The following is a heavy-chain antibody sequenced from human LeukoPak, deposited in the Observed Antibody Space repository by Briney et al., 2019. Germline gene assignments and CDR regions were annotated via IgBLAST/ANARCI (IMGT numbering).Heavy chain of an antibody. CDR1: GGSINSGNYY. D-gene: IGHD1-26*01. CDR2: IHTSGSI. J-gene: IGHJ6*03. Sequence: SQTLSLTCTVSGGSINSGNYYWIWMRQPAGKGLEWIGRIHTSGSINYNPSLESRVTISVDTSKNQFSLKLSSVTAADTAMYYCVRDSEMRYYMDVWGKGTTVTVSS. V-gene: IGHV4-61*02. CDR3: VRDSEMRYYMDV.